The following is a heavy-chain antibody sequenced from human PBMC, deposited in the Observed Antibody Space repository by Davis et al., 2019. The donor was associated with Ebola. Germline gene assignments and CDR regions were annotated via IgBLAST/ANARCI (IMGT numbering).Heavy chain of an antibody. CDR3: ARDIDRVGYIYGPATDY. Sequence: ASVKVSCKASGYMFSAYDISWVRQAPGQGLEWVGWISNYGGNTDYAQKFQGRVTITTDTSTSTAYMELRSLTSDDTAIYYCARDIDRVGYIYGPATDYWGQGTLVLVAS. D-gene: IGHD5-18*01. CDR1: GYMFSAYD. J-gene: IGHJ4*02. V-gene: IGHV1-18*01. CDR2: ISNYGGNT.